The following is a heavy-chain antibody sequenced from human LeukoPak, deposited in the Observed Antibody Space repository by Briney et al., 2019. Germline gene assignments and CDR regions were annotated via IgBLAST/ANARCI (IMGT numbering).Heavy chain of an antibody. CDR3: ATSAEPTYYYYMDV. J-gene: IGHJ6*03. CDR1: GYTFTSYY. D-gene: IGHD3-10*01. V-gene: IGHV1-69*13. Sequence: SVKVSCKASGYTFTSYYMHWVRQAPGQGLEWMGGIIPIFGTANYAQKFQGRVTITADESTSTAYMELSSLRSEDTAVYYCATSAEPTYYYYMDVWGKGTTVTIS. CDR2: IIPIFGTA.